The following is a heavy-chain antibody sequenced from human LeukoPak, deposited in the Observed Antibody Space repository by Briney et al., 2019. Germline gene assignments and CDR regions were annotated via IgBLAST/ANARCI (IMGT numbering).Heavy chain of an antibody. V-gene: IGHV3-7*01. CDR1: GFTFNGHS. J-gene: IGHJ4*02. CDR2: INLDGSER. D-gene: IGHD1-26*01. Sequence: GGSLRLSCAASGFTFNGHSMTWVRQAPGKGLEWVANINLDGSERFYVDFVKGRFTISRDNADNSMYLQMNSLRAEDTAVYYCRRVIVGAIDYWGQGTLVTVSS. CDR3: RRVIVGAIDY.